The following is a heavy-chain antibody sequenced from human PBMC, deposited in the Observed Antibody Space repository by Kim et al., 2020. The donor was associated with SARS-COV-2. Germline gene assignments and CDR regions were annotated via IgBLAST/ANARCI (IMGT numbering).Heavy chain of an antibody. J-gene: IGHJ4*02. CDR3: TTDPGEAYGFGPGF. D-gene: IGHD3-10*01. CDR2: ILSEAAGGTT. CDR1: GVNFNNAW. V-gene: IGHV3-15*01. Sequence: GGSLRLSCVASGVNFNNAWMSWVRQAPGKGLEWVGRILSEAAGGTTAYAAPVRCRFTISRDDSEKTAYLEMNSLKIEDTAVYYCTTDPGEAYGFGPGFWGQGTPVTVSS.